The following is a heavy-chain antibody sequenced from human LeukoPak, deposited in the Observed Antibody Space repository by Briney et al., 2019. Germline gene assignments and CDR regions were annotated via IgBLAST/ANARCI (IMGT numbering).Heavy chain of an antibody. V-gene: IGHV4-34*01. CDR1: GGSISSYY. J-gene: IGHJ5*02. D-gene: IGHD1-26*01. CDR3: ARHHHIVGARS. Sequence: SETLSLTCTVSGGSISSYYWSWIRQPPGKGLEWIGEINHSGSTNYNPSLKSRVTISVDTSKNQFSLKLSSVTAADTAVYYCARHHHIVGARSWGQGTLVTVSS. CDR2: INHSGST.